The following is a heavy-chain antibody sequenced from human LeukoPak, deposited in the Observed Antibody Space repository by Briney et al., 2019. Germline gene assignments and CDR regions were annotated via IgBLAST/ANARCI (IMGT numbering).Heavy chain of an antibody. V-gene: IGHV3-23*01. Sequence: GGSLRLSCTASGFTFSSSAMSWVRQAPGKGLEWVSAISNNGGYTYYADSVQGRFTISRDNSKSTLCLQMSSLRAEDTAVYYCAKQLGYCSDGSCYFPYWGQGTLVTVSS. CDR3: AKQLGYCSDGSCYFPY. D-gene: IGHD2-15*01. J-gene: IGHJ4*02. CDR1: GFTFSSSA. CDR2: ISNNGGYT.